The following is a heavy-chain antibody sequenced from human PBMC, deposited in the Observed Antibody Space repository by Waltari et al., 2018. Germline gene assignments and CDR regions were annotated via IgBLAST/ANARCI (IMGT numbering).Heavy chain of an antibody. J-gene: IGHJ3*01. CDR3: AEGIPLLAPGGAFDF. V-gene: IGHV3-23*01. Sequence: EVQLLESGGGLVQPGGSLRLSCAASGFTFSSYAMSWVRQAPGKGLEWVSAISGNGCSNYYPSSLEGRFTLFRDQSQNPLFLQMNSLRAEDTARKYCAEGIPLLAPGGAFDFWGQGTMVPVS. D-gene: IGHD5-18*01. CDR2: ISGNGCSN. CDR1: GFTFSSYA.